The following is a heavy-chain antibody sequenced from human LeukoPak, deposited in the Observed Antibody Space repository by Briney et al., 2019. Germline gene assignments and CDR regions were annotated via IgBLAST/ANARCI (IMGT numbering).Heavy chain of an antibody. CDR2: IYPGDSDT. Sequence: AGESLKISCKGSGYSFTNYWIGWVRQMPGKGLEWMGIIYPGDSDTRYSPSFQGQVTISADKSISTAYLQWSSLKASDTAVYYCARQATGTRYYYYGMDVWGKGTTVTVSS. CDR1: GYSFTNYW. J-gene: IGHJ6*04. V-gene: IGHV5-51*01. CDR3: ARQATGTRYYYYGMDV. D-gene: IGHD1-1*01.